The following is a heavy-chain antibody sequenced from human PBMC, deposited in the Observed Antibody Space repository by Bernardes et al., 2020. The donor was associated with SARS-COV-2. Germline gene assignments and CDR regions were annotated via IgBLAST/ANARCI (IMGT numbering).Heavy chain of an antibody. CDR1: GFTFDDYA. CDR3: ARGAYSLDRSGPRSVFDI. D-gene: IGHD3-22*01. J-gene: IGHJ3*02. Sequence: GGSLRLSCAASGFTFDDYAMHWVRQTPGKGLEWVSGITWNSADIGYTDSVKGRFTISRDNAKNTLSLQMNSLSADDTAVYYCARGAYSLDRSGPRSVFDIWGQATMVTVSS. CDR2: ITWNSADI. V-gene: IGHV3-9*01.